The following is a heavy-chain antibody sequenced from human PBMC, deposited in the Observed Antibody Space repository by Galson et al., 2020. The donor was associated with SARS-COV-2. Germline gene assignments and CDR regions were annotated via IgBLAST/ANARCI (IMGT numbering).Heavy chain of an antibody. CDR3: ARETDDHTRSGFDY. V-gene: IGHV3-30*04. CDR1: GFTFSRSA. J-gene: IGHJ4*02. CDR2: ISYDGTSK. D-gene: IGHD3-3*01. Sequence: GGSLRLSCAASGFTFSRSAMHWVRQAPGKGLEWVAIISYDGTSKYNSDSVKGRFTISRDNSKRTLYLQMNSLRPEDTAVYYCARETDDHTRSGFDYWGQGTLVTVSS.